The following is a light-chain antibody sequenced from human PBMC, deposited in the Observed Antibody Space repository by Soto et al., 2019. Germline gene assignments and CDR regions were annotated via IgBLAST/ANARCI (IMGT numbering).Light chain of an antibody. CDR1: QSVSNNY. V-gene: IGKV3D-20*02. CDR3: QQRSGWT. J-gene: IGKJ1*01. Sequence: EIVLTQSPGTLSLSPGERATLSCRASQSVSNNYLAWYQQKPGQAPRLLIYGASNRATGIPDRFSGSGSGTDFTLTISRLEPEDFAVYYCQQRSGWTFGQGTKVDIK. CDR2: GAS.